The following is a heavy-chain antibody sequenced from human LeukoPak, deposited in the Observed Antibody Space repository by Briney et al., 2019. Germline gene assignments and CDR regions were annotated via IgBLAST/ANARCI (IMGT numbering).Heavy chain of an antibody. Sequence: ASVNVSCKASAYTFTGYYLHWVRQAPGQGPEWMGWIDPNKGEPEYAQKSQGRVTMTRVRSISTAYMELSRLTSDDTAVYYCARRSRNGLDAFDIWGQGTMVTVSS. CDR2: IDPNKGEP. J-gene: IGHJ3*02. CDR3: ARRSRNGLDAFDI. D-gene: IGHD2-8*01. CDR1: AYTFTGYY. V-gene: IGHV1-2*02.